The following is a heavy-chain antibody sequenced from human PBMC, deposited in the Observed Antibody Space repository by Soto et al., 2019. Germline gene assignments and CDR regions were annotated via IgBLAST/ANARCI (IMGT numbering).Heavy chain of an antibody. CDR3: ARDKIGDSNLYYFDY. D-gene: IGHD2-21*01. V-gene: IGHV1-69*13. CDR1: GGTISIYA. J-gene: IGHJ4*02. Sequence: SVKVSCKDSGGTISIYAIMWVRQATRQGLEWMGGIIPIFGTANYAQKFQGRVTITADESTSTAYMELSSLRSEDTAVYYCARDKIGDSNLYYFDYWGQGTLVTVSS. CDR2: IIPIFGTA.